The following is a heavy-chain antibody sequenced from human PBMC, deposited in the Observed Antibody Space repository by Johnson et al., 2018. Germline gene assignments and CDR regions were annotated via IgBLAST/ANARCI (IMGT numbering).Heavy chain of an antibody. J-gene: IGHJ4*02. D-gene: IGHD6-6*01. V-gene: IGHV3-15*01. Sequence: VQLLESGGGLVKPGGSLRLSCVASGFTFSHAWMSWVRQAPGKGLEWVGRIKRKSDGGTTDYAAPVQGRFTISRDDSKNTLFLQLNRLKTEDTAGYYRATDRKSLAPRPWAFDYWGQGTLVTVAS. CDR1: GFTFSHAW. CDR2: IKRKSDGGTT. CDR3: ATDRKSLAPRPWAFDY.